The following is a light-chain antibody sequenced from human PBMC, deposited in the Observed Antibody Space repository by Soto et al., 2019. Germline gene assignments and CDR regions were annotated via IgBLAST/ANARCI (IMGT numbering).Light chain of an antibody. J-gene: IGKJ1*01. CDR1: QSISIY. CDR3: QQSYSTLWT. CDR2: VAP. V-gene: IGKV1-39*01. Sequence: DIQMTQSPSSLSASVGDRVTITCRASQSISIYLNWYQQKPGKAPKLLISVAPSVQSGVPSRFSGSGSVTDFTLTISSLQPEDFANYYCQQSYSTLWTFGQGTKVEIK.